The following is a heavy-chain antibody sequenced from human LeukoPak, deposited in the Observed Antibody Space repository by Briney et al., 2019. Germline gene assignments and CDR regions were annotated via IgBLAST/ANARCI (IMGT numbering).Heavy chain of an antibody. D-gene: IGHD6-6*01. Sequence: PGGSLRLSCAASGFTFSSYSMNWVRQAPGKGPEWVSSIGTSSSYIYYADSLKGRFTISRDNAENSLYLQMNSLRVEDTAVYYCGRVGGRSKAAKGDAFDIWGQGTMVTVSS. V-gene: IGHV3-21*01. CDR2: IGTSSSYI. CDR1: GFTFSSYS. CDR3: GRVGGRSKAAKGDAFDI. J-gene: IGHJ3*02.